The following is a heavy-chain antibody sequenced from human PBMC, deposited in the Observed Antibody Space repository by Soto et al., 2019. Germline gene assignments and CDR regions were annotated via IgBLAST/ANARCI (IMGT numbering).Heavy chain of an antibody. D-gene: IGHD3-10*01. V-gene: IGHV3-13*01. J-gene: IGHJ6*02. CDR3: VRGGYYGSGPMDV. CDR2: IGTAGAT. Sequence: GGSLRLSCAASGFSFSSYDMHWVRQATGEGLDWVSAIGTAGATYYSGSVKGRFTISRENAKNSFYLQMNSLRAGDTAVYYCVRGGYYGSGPMDVWGPGTTVTVSS. CDR1: GFSFSSYD.